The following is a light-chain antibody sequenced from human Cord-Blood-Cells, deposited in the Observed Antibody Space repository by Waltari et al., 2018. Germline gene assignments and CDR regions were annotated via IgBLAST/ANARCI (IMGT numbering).Light chain of an antibody. Sequence: EIVLTQSPGPLSLSPGERATLSCRASQSVSSSYLAWYQQKPGQAPRLLIYGASSRATGIPDRCSGSGSGTDFTLTISRLEPEDFAVYYCQQYGSSPLTFGGGTKVEIK. CDR3: QQYGSSPLT. V-gene: IGKV3-20*01. CDR1: QSVSSSY. J-gene: IGKJ4*01. CDR2: GAS.